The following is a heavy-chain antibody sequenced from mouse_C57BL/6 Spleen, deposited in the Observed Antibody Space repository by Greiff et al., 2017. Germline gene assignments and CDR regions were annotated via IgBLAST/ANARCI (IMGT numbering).Heavy chain of an antibody. Sequence: QVQLQQPGAELVKPGASVKLSCKASGYTFTSYWMQWVKQRPGQGLEWIGEIDPSDSYTNYNQKFKGKATLTVDTSSSTAYMQLSSLTSEDSAVYYCARDLRFAYWGQGTLVTVSA. V-gene: IGHV1-50*01. CDR3: ARDLRFAY. J-gene: IGHJ3*01. CDR2: IDPSDSYT. CDR1: GYTFTSYW.